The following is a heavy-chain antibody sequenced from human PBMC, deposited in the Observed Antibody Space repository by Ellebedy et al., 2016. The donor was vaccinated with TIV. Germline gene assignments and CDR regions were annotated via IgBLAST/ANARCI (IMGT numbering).Heavy chain of an antibody. CDR2: INAGNGNT. CDR3: ARYYYDSSGSLTTFDY. J-gene: IGHJ4*02. CDR1: GYTFTSYA. V-gene: IGHV1-3*01. D-gene: IGHD3-22*01. Sequence: ASVKVSXKASGYTFTSYAMHWVRQAPGQRLEWMGWINAGNGNTKYSQKFQGRVTITRDTSTSTAYMELRSLRSDDTAVYYCARYYYDSSGSLTTFDYWGQGTLVTVSS.